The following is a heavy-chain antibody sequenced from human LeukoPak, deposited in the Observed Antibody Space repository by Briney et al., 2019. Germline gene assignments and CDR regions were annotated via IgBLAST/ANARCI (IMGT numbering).Heavy chain of an antibody. J-gene: IGHJ4*02. CDR2: ISDSGSTI. CDR1: GFTFSSYT. CDR3: VRSGDY. V-gene: IGHV3-48*01. Sequence: GGYLRLSCAASGFTFSSYTMNWVRQAPGKGLEWVSYISDSGSTIFYADSVRGRFTISRDNAKNSLYLQMNSLRAQDTAVYYCVRSGDYWGQGTLVTVAS.